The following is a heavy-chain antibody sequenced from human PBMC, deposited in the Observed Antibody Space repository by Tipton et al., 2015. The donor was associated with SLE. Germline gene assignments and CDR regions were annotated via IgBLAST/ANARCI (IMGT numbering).Heavy chain of an antibody. V-gene: IGHV1-69*01. CDR2: IIPVFGTA. CDR3: ARDLKAARLVP. CDR1: GGPFSDYA. Sequence: QLVQSGAEVEKPGSSVKISYKASGGPFSDYATTWMRQAPGQGLQWMGGIIPVFGTATYAQTFQDRPTVIADEATNTVFMELSSLRSEDTAVYYCARDLKAARLVPWGQGTLVTVSS. J-gene: IGHJ5*02. D-gene: IGHD6-6*01.